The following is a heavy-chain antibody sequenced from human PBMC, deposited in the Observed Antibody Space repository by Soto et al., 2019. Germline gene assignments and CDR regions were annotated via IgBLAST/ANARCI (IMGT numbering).Heavy chain of an antibody. CDR1: GYTFTGYP. CDR3: ARNVGSGWYDY. CDR2: ISAGSDNT. D-gene: IGHD6-19*01. J-gene: IGHJ4*02. Sequence: GASVKVSCKASGYTFTGYPMHWVRLAPELRLEWMGWISAGSDNTKYSQKFQGRVTITRDTSASTVYMELSSLRSEDTAMYYCARNVGSGWYDYWGQGTLVTVSS. V-gene: IGHV1-3*01.